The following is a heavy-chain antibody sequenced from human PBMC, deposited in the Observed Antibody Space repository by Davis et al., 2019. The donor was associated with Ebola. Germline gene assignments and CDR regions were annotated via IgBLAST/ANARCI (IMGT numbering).Heavy chain of an antibody. CDR3: ARHYGGSSPGPYFQH. Sequence: PGGSLRLSCKGSGYSFTSYWIGWVRQMPGKGLEWVGIIFPGDSDTRYSPSFQGRVTISADKSINTAYLQWSSLKASDTAMYYCARHYGGSSPGPYFQHWGPGTLVTVSS. D-gene: IGHD1-26*01. V-gene: IGHV5-51*01. CDR1: GYSFTSYW. J-gene: IGHJ1*01. CDR2: IFPGDSDT.